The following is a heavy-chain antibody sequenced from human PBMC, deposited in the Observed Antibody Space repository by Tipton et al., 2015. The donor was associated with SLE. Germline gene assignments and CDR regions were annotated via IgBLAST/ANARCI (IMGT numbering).Heavy chain of an antibody. J-gene: IGHJ4*02. CDR3: ARGVAERLGLDF. D-gene: IGHD6-19*01. V-gene: IGHV4-59*01. CDR1: GGSIGNNY. CDR2: IYFDGNS. Sequence: LRLSCTVSGGSIGNNYWNWIRQSTGKALEWIGYIYFDGNSNGRGNYNPSLKSRVTMSVDPSKMQFSLNLNSVTAADTALYFCARGVAERLGLDFWGQGSLVTVSS.